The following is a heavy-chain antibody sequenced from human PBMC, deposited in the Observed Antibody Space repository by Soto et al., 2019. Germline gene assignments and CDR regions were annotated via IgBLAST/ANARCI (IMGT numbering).Heavy chain of an antibody. CDR3: TRDHRVGEQWLNYFDY. D-gene: IGHD6-19*01. Sequence: GGSLRLSCTASGFTFGDYAMSWFRQAPGKGLEWVGFIRSKAYGGTTEYAASVKGRFTISRDDSKSIAYLQMNSLKTEDTAVYYCTRDHRVGEQWLNYFDYWGQGTLVTVSS. CDR1: GFTFGDYA. V-gene: IGHV3-49*03. CDR2: IRSKAYGGTT. J-gene: IGHJ4*02.